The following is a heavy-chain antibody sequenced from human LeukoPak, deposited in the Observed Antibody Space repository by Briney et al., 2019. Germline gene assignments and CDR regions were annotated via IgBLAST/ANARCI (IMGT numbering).Heavy chain of an antibody. V-gene: IGHV3-48*03. CDR3: ARDSPIVGYCSGGSCSRFDY. CDR2: ISSSGSTI. J-gene: IGHJ4*02. D-gene: IGHD2-15*01. CDR1: GFTFSSYE. Sequence: SRGSLRLSCAASGFTFSSYEMNWVRQAPGKGLEWVSYISSSGSTIYYADSVKGRFTISRDNAKNSLYLQMNSLRAEDTAVYYCARDSPIVGYCSGGSCSRFDYWGQGTLVTVSS.